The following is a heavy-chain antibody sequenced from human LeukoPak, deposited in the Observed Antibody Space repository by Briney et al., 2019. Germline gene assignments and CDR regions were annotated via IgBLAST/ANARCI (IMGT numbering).Heavy chain of an antibody. CDR3: ARVREMAT. Sequence: GGSLRLSCAASGFTFSSYEMNWFRQAPGQGLEWVSYISSSGSTIYYADSVKGRFTISRDNAKNSLYLQMNSLRTADTAVYYCARVREMATWGQGTLVTVSS. V-gene: IGHV3-48*03. CDR1: GFTFSSYE. D-gene: IGHD5-24*01. CDR2: ISSSGSTI. J-gene: IGHJ4*02.